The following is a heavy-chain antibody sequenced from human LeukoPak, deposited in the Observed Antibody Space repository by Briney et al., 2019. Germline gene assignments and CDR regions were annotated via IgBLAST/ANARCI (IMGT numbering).Heavy chain of an antibody. CDR1: GYSISSGYY. J-gene: IGHJ1*01. D-gene: IGHD1-1*01. CDR3: ARVVWKQSPAKYFQH. CDR2: TYHSGST. V-gene: IGHV4-38-2*02. Sequence: SETLSLTCTVSGYSISSGYYWGWIRRPPGKGLEWIGSTYHSGSTYYNPSLKSRVTISVDTSKNQFSLKLSSVTAADTAVYYCARVVWKQSPAKYFQHWGQGTLVTVSS.